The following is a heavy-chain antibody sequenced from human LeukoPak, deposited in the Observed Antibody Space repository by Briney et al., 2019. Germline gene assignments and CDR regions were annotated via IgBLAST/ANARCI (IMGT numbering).Heavy chain of an antibody. J-gene: IGHJ4*02. D-gene: IGHD3-10*01. CDR1: GFTFSSYA. Sequence: LPGGFLRLSGAASGFTFSSYAMGWVRQARGKGLEWVSAISGSGGSTYYADSVKGRFTISRDNSKNTLYLQMNSLGAKEPAVYSGAKGPSSYYPYFVDWGGGETVAAVSS. CDR2: ISGSGGST. V-gene: IGHV3-23*01. CDR3: AKGPSSYYPYFVDW.